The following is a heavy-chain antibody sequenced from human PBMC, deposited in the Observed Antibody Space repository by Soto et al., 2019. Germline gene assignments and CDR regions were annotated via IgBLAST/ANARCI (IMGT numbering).Heavy chain of an antibody. CDR3: ARVGERVTMIVAEGYFDY. V-gene: IGHV3-23*01. CDR1: GFTFSSYA. CDR2: ISYSGRNT. D-gene: IGHD3-22*01. J-gene: IGHJ4*02. Sequence: PGGSLRLSCAASGFTFSSYAMTWVRQGPGKGLQWVSSISYSGRNTYYADSVTGRFTISRDNSKDTLYLQMSSLRAEDTAIYYCARVGERVTMIVAEGYFDYWGPGTPVTVSS.